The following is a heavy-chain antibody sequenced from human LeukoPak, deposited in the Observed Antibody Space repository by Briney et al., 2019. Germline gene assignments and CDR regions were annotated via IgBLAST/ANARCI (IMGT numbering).Heavy chain of an antibody. V-gene: IGHV3-33*01. J-gene: IGHJ5*02. CDR1: GFTFSSYG. CDR2: IWYDGSNK. Sequence: GRSLRLSCAASGFTFSSYGMHWVRQAPGKGLEWVAVIWYDGSNKYYADSVKGRFTISRDNSKNTLYLQMNSLRAEDTAVYYCARVLYSSGWYDWFDPWGQGTLVTVSS. D-gene: IGHD6-19*01. CDR3: ARVLYSSGWYDWFDP.